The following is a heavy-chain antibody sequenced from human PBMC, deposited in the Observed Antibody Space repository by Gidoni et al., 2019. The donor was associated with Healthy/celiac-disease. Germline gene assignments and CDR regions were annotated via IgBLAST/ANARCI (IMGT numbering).Heavy chain of an antibody. V-gene: IGHV4-4*02. Sequence: QVQLHESGPGLDKPSGTLSLPCAVSSGSISSSNWWSWVRQPPGKGLGWIGEIYRSGSTNYNPSLKSRVTISVDKSKNQFSLKLSSVTAAETAVYYCAIRERSSWGKDYFDYWGQGNLVTVSS. CDR2: IYRSGST. J-gene: IGHJ4*02. D-gene: IGHD6-13*01. CDR3: AIRERSSWGKDYFDY. CDR1: SGSISSSNW.